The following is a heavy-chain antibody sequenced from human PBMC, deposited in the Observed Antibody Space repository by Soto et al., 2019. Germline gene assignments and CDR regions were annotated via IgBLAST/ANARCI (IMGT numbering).Heavy chain of an antibody. D-gene: IGHD3-10*01. CDR1: GFTFDDYA. Sequence: EVQLVESGGGLVQPGRSLRLSCAASGFTFDDYAMHWVRQAPGKGLEWVSGIHWNSNSIGYADSVKGRFTISRDNAKNSLALQMNSLRAEDTALYYCAKDLFRRGSGTYYGAFDSWGQGTLVTVSS. CDR3: AKDLFRRGSGTYYGAFDS. V-gene: IGHV3-9*01. CDR2: IHWNSNSI. J-gene: IGHJ5*01.